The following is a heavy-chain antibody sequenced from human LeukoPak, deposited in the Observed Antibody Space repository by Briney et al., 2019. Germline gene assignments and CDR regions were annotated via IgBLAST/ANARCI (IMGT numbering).Heavy chain of an antibody. J-gene: IGHJ6*03. CDR3: AREFVVDSSSSYYYYYMDV. Sequence: GRSLRLSCAASGFTFSSYGMHWVRQAPGKGLEWVAVIWYDGSNKYYADSVKGRFTISRDNSKNTLYLQMNSLRAEDTAVYYCAREFVVDSSSSYYYYYMDVWGKGTTVTVSS. CDR1: GFTFSSYG. D-gene: IGHD6-13*01. CDR2: IWYDGSNK. V-gene: IGHV3-33*01.